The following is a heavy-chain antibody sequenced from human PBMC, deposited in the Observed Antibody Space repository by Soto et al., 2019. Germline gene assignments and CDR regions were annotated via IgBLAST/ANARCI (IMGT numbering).Heavy chain of an antibody. D-gene: IGHD6-19*01. CDR3: AKLSLAPRIAVANFDY. CDR1: GFTFSSYA. CDR2: ISGSGGST. Sequence: GGSLRLSCAASGFTFSSYAMSWVRQAPGKGLEWVSAISGSGGSTYYEDSVKGRFTISRDNSKNTLYLQMNSLRAEDTAVYYCAKLSLAPRIAVANFDYWGQGTLVTVSS. J-gene: IGHJ4*02. V-gene: IGHV3-23*01.